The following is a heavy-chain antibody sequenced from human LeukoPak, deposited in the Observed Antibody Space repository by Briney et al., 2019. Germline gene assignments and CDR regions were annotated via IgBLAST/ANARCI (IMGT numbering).Heavy chain of an antibody. Sequence: GGSLRLSCAASGFTFSSYSMNWVRQAQGKGLEWVSYISSSSSTISYADSVKGRFTISRDNAKNSLYLQMNSLRAEDTAVYYCASWDWFDPWGQGTLVTVSS. CDR3: ASWDWFDP. J-gene: IGHJ5*02. CDR2: ISSSSSTI. V-gene: IGHV3-48*04. CDR1: GFTFSSYS. D-gene: IGHD3-16*01.